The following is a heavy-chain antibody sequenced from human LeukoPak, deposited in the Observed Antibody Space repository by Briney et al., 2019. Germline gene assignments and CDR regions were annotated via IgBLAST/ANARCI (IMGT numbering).Heavy chain of an antibody. CDR3: ASLNVVPAAIPSDY. CDR2: IYYSGST. D-gene: IGHD2-2*01. CDR1: GGSISSGGYY. J-gene: IGHJ4*02. V-gene: IGHV4-31*03. Sequence: PSQTLSLTCTVSGGSISSGGYYWSWIRQHPGKGLEWIGYIYYSGSTYYNPSLKSRVTISVDTSKNQFSLKLSSVTAADTAVYYCASLNVVPAAIPSDYWGQGTLVTVSS.